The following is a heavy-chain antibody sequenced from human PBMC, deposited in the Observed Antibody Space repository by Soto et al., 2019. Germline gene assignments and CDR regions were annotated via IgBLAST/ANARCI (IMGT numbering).Heavy chain of an antibody. J-gene: IGHJ4*02. V-gene: IGHV4-59*01. Sequence: ETLSLTCTVSGGSIRSYYWSWIRQPPGKGLEWIGYIYYSGSTNYNPSLKSRVTISVDTSKNQFSLKLSSVTAADTAVYYCARWYGGSLDYWGQGTLVTVSS. CDR1: GGSIRSYY. CDR2: IYYSGST. CDR3: ARWYGGSLDY. D-gene: IGHD4-17*01.